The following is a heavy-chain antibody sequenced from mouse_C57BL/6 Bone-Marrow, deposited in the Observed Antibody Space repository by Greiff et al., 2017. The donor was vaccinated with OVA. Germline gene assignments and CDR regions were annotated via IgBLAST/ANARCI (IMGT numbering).Heavy chain of an antibody. D-gene: IGHD1-1*01. J-gene: IGHJ3*01. CDR2: ISNGGGST. Sequence: EVKLMESGGGLVQPGGSLKLSCAASGFTFSDYYMYWVRQTPEKRLEWVAYISNGGGSTYYPDTVKGRFTISRDNAKNTLYLQMSRLKSEDTAMYYCARHSGYYYGSSPFAYWGQGTLVTVSA. CDR1: GFTFSDYY. V-gene: IGHV5-12*01. CDR3: ARHSGYYYGSSPFAY.